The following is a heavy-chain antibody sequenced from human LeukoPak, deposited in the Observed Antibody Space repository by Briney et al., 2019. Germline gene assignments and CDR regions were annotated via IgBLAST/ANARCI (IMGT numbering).Heavy chain of an antibody. Sequence: GGSLRLSCAASGFTFSSYAMSWVRQAPGKGLEWVSGINWNGGSTGYADSVKGRFTISRDNAKNSLYLQMNSLRAEDTALYYCARAGGVIAFDIWGQGTMVTVSS. CDR2: INWNGGST. J-gene: IGHJ3*02. CDR1: GFTFSSYA. D-gene: IGHD3-3*01. CDR3: ARAGGVIAFDI. V-gene: IGHV3-20*04.